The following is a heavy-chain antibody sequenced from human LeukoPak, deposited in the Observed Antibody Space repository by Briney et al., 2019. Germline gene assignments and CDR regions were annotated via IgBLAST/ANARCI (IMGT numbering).Heavy chain of an antibody. CDR2: ISSSSSTI. J-gene: IGHJ6*03. D-gene: IGHD2-2*02. V-gene: IGHV3-48*01. Sequence: GGSLRLTCAASGFTFSSYSMNWVRQAPGKGLEWVSYISSSSSTIYYADSVKGRFTISRDNAKNSLYLQMNSLRAEDTAVYYCARDNNVVVPAAILVGDYYYMDVWGKGTTVTVSS. CDR1: GFTFSSYS. CDR3: ARDNNVVVPAAILVGDYYYMDV.